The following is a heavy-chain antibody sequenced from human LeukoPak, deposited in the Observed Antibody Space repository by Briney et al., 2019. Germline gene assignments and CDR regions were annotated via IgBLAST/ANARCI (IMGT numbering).Heavy chain of an antibody. D-gene: IGHD1-1*01. CDR3: ARARPNCNPPDF. CDR1: GGSLSGFF. J-gene: IGHJ4*02. CDR2: IFNSGST. Sequence: SETLSLTCTVSGGSLSGFFWSWIRQPPGKGLEWIGYIFNSGSTAYNPSLKSRVTISEDTSNNQFSLKLNFATAADTAVYYCARARPNCNPPDFWGQGILVTVSS. V-gene: IGHV4-4*08.